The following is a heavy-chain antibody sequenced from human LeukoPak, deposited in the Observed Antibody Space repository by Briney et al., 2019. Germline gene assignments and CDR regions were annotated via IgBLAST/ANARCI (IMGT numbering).Heavy chain of an antibody. CDR2: MNPNSGNT. V-gene: IGHV1-8*03. Sequence: ASVKVSCKASGYTFTSYDINWVRQATGQGLEWMGWMNPNSGNTGYAQKFQGRVTITRNTSISTAYMELSSLRSEDTAVYYCARDLDSSGSFDPWGQGTLVTVSS. J-gene: IGHJ5*02. CDR3: ARDLDSSGSFDP. CDR1: GYTFTSYD. D-gene: IGHD3-22*01.